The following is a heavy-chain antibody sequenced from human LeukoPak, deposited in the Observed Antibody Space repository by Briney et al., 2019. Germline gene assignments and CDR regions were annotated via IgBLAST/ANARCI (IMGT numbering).Heavy chain of an antibody. D-gene: IGHD3-3*01. CDR3: ARGSDYDFWSGYYILDY. V-gene: IGHV6-1*01. CDR2: TYYRSKWYN. J-gene: IGHJ4*02. CDR1: GDSVSSNSAA. Sequence: SQTLSLTCAISGDSVSSNSAAWNWIRQPPSRGLEWLGRTYYRSKWYNDYAVSVKSRITINPDTSKNQFSLQLNSVTPEDTAVYYCARGSDYDFWSGYYILDYWGQGTLVTVSS.